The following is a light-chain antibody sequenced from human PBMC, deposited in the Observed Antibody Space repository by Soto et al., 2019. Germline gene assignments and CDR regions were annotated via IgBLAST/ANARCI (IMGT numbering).Light chain of an antibody. J-gene: IGKJ4*01. CDR3: QHRASWPPT. V-gene: IGKV3-11*01. CDR1: QSVSNY. CDR2: DTS. Sequence: EIVMTQSPATLSLSPGERATLSCRASQSVSNYLAWYQQKPCQAPRILIDDTSNRAAGITARFSGSGSVTDFTPTISSLEPDDFAFYYCQHRASWPPTFGGGTKVEIK.